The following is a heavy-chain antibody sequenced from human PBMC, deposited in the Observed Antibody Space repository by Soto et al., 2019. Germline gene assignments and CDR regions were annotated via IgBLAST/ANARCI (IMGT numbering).Heavy chain of an antibody. CDR2: ISAYNGNT. J-gene: IGHJ4*02. Sequence: GASVKVSCKASGYTFTGYYMHWVRQAPGQGLEWMGWISAYNGNTNYAQKLQGRVTMTTDTSTSTAYMELRSLRSDDTAVYYCARDRVLLWFGDTPGYFDYWGQGTLVTVSS. CDR3: ARDRVLLWFGDTPGYFDY. D-gene: IGHD3-10*01. CDR1: GYTFTGYY. V-gene: IGHV1-18*04.